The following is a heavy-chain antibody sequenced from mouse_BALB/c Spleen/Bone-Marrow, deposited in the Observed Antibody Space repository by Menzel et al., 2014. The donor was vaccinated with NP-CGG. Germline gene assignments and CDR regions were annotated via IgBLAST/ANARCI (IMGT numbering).Heavy chain of an antibody. CDR2: IRNKANGYTT. V-gene: IGHV7-3*02. CDR1: GFTFTDYY. J-gene: IGHJ4*01. Sequence: EVQLVESGGGLVQPGGSLRLSCATSGFTFTDYYMSWVRQPPGKALEWLGFIRNKANGYTTKYSASVKGRFTISRDNSQSILYLQMNTLRAEDSATYYCARDDAMDYWGQGTSVTVSS. CDR3: ARDDAMDY.